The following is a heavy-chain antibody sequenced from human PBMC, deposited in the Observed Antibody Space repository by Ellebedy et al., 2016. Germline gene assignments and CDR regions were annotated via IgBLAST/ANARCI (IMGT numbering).Heavy chain of an antibody. Sequence: SETLSLTCSVSGDSTTTYYWNWIRQPPGKGLEWIGHVSCSRGTIYNPSLRSRVIISMDTSKNQISLRLSSVTAADTAVYYCARRVTMVGVGAESWLDPWGQGALVTVSS. CDR1: GDSTTTYY. D-gene: IGHD3-10*01. CDR3: ARRVTMVGVGAESWLDP. V-gene: IGHV4-59*01. CDR2: VSCSRGT. J-gene: IGHJ5*02.